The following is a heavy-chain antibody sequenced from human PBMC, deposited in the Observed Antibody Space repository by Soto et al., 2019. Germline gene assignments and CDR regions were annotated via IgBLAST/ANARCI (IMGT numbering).Heavy chain of an antibody. CDR3: AKGRGGSGSLTPRVDF. V-gene: IGHV3-23*01. J-gene: IGHJ4*02. D-gene: IGHD3-10*01. CDR1: GFTFDNYA. CDR2: ISGGGDTT. Sequence: EVQLLESGGGLVQPGGSLRLSCAASGFTFDNYAMTWVRQAPGKGLEWVSAISGGGDTTSYADSVKGRFTVSRDGSKNTSYLQLSSLRAEDTALYYFAKGRGGSGSLTPRVDFWGQGTLVTVSS.